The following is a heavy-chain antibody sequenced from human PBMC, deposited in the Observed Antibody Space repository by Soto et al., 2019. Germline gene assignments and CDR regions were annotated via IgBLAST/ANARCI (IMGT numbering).Heavy chain of an antibody. J-gene: IGHJ4*02. D-gene: IGHD3-10*01. Sequence: QVQLLQSGAEVKKPGSSVKVSCKASGCIFSTYAISWLRQAPGKGLEWMGGIIPIFGTPNYAKRLQGRVTITADESTSTAYMELSRQRSEDTAVDYGSRDRDDDGSDNYYNRIDFWGQGTLVTVSS. CDR1: GCIFSTYA. CDR2: IIPIFGTP. CDR3: SRDRDDDGSDNYYNRIDF. V-gene: IGHV1-69*01.